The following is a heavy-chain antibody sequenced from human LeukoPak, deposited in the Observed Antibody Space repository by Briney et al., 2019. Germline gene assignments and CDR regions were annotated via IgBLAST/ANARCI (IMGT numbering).Heavy chain of an antibody. V-gene: IGHV1-69*05. CDR3: ASGRDYLDY. Sequence: ASVKVSCKVSGGTSNKYAIKWVRQAPGQELEWMGGLIPIIGTANSAQKFQGRVTITTDESTSTAYMELSSLRSDDTAVYYCASGRDYLDYWGQEALVTVSS. J-gene: IGHJ4*02. CDR1: GGTSNKYA. CDR2: LIPIIGTA.